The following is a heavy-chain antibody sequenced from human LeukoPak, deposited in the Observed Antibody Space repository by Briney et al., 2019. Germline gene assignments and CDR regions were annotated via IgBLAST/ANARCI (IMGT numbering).Heavy chain of an antibody. D-gene: IGHD4-11*01. CDR1: GHTFTDYY. Sequence: ASVKVSCKTSGHTFTDYYIYWVRQAPGQGLEWMGWINPDSGETKSAKKFQGRVTMTGDTSISTAYMELSRVTSDDTAVYYCARDRDYSKTERGFDYWGQGTLVTVSS. CDR2: INPDSGET. CDR3: ARDRDYSKTERGFDY. J-gene: IGHJ4*02. V-gene: IGHV1-2*02.